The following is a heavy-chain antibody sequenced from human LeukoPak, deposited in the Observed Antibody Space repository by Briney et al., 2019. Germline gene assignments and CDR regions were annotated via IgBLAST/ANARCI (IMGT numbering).Heavy chain of an antibody. D-gene: IGHD6-25*01. Sequence: GGSLRLSCAASGFTVTDNMSWVRQAPGKGLEWVAVISYDGSNKYYADSVKGRFTITRDNSKNTLYLQMNSLRAEDTAVYYCARQRADSGMDYWGQGTLVTVSS. CDR2: ISYDGSNK. J-gene: IGHJ4*02. CDR1: GFTVTDN. CDR3: ARQRADSGMDY. V-gene: IGHV3-30*03.